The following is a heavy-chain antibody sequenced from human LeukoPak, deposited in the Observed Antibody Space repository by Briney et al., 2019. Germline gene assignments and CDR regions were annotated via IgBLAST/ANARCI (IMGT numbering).Heavy chain of an antibody. CDR3: ARHFSSDWPHWLDP. Sequence: PSETLSLTCTVAGGSISSSSYYWGWIRQPPGKGLEGIGSIYYSGTTYYTPSLKSRVATSVDTSKTQFSLKLRFVTAADTAVYYCARHFSSDWPHWLDPWGQGTLVTVSS. D-gene: IGHD6-19*01. J-gene: IGHJ5*02. V-gene: IGHV4-39*01. CDR1: GGSISSSSYY. CDR2: IYYSGTT.